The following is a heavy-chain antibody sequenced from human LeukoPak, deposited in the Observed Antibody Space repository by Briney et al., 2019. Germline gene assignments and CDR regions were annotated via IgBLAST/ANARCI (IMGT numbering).Heavy chain of an antibody. V-gene: IGHV4-31*03. CDR1: GVSISSGGYY. D-gene: IGHD2-15*01. CDR3: ARGQGYCSGATCYHGMDV. Sequence: PSETLSLTCTVSGVSISSGGYYWSWLRQHPGKGLEWIGYIYYSGSIYYNPSLKSRITISVDTSKNQFSLKLISVTAADTAVYYCARGQGYCSGATCYHGMDVWGQGTTVTVSS. J-gene: IGHJ6*02. CDR2: IYYSGSI.